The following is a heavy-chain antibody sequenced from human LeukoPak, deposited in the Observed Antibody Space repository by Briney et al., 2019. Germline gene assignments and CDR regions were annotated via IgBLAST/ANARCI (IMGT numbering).Heavy chain of an antibody. D-gene: IGHD1-1*01. Sequence: ASVKVSCKASGGTFSSYAISWVRQAPGQGLEWMGGIIPIFGTANYAQKFQGRVTITADESTSTAYMELSSLRSEDTAVYYCARDHDNWNDVGGYWGQGTLVTASS. CDR3: ARDHDNWNDVGGY. V-gene: IGHV1-69*01. CDR2: IIPIFGTA. CDR1: GGTFSSYA. J-gene: IGHJ4*02.